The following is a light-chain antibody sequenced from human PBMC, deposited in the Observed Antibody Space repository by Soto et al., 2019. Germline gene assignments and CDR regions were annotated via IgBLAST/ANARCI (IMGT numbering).Light chain of an antibody. CDR2: GAS. Sequence: DIPMTQSPSSLSASIGDRVTITCRPSQSISTYLHWYQQKVGEAPKLLISGASSLQSGVPSRFSGNGSGTEFTLTITTLQREDFATYFCQQSYSTLYTFGQGTKLEIK. V-gene: IGKV1-39*01. J-gene: IGKJ2*01. CDR3: QQSYSTLYT. CDR1: QSISTY.